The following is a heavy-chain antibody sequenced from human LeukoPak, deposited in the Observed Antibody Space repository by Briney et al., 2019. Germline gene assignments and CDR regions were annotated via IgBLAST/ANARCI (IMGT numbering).Heavy chain of an antibody. D-gene: IGHD3-10*01. CDR2: MNPNSGNT. CDR3: ARVDMVRGVMLFDY. V-gene: IGHV1-8*01. J-gene: IGHJ4*02. Sequence: GASVKVSRKASGYTFTSYDINWVRQATGQGLEWMGWMNPNSGNTGYAQKFQGRVTMTRNTSISTAYMELSSLRSEDTAVYYCARVDMVRGVMLFDYWGQGTLVTVSS. CDR1: GYTFTSYD.